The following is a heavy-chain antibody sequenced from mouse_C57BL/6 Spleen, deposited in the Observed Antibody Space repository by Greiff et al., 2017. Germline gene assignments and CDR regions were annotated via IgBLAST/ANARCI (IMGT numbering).Heavy chain of an antibody. J-gene: IGHJ2*01. V-gene: IGHV5-9*01. D-gene: IGHD4-1*01. CDR3: ARGILGTYYFDY. Sequence: EVQRVESGGGLVKPGGSLKLSCAASGFTFSSYTMSWFRQTPEKRLVWVATISGGGGNTYYPDSVKGRFTISRDNAKNTLYLQMSSLRSEDTALYYCARGILGTYYFDYWGKGTTLTVSS. CDR1: GFTFSSYT. CDR2: ISGGGGNT.